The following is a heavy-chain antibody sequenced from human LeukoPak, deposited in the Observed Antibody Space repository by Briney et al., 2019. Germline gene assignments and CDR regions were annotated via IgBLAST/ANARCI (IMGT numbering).Heavy chain of an antibody. V-gene: IGHV3-7*01. CDR3: ARGAYGDYGSYFDY. CDR2: IKQDGSEK. J-gene: IGHJ4*02. CDR1: GFTFSSYW. Sequence: PGGSLRPSCAASGFTFSSYWMSWVRQAPGKGLEWVANIKQDGSEKYYVDSVKGRFTISRDNAKNSLYLQMNSLRAEDMAVYYCARGAYGDYGSYFDYWGQGTLVTVSS. D-gene: IGHD4-17*01.